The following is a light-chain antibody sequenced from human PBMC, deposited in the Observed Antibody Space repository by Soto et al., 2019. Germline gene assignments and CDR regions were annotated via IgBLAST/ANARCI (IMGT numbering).Light chain of an antibody. CDR2: GAS. CDR3: QQYNNWTPLT. Sequence: EIVMTQSPATLSVSPGERATLSCRASQSVSSNLAWYQQKPGQAPRLIIYGASTRATGIPARFSGSGSGTEFTLTISSLKSEEFAVYYCQQYNNWTPLTFGGGTKVEFK. CDR1: QSVSSN. J-gene: IGKJ4*01. V-gene: IGKV3-15*01.